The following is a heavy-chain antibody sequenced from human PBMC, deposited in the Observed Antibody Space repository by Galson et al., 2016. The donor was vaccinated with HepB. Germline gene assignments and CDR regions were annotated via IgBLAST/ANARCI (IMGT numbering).Heavy chain of an antibody. D-gene: IGHD3-22*01. CDR1: GFTFSSYG. Sequence: SLRLSCAASGFTFSSYGMHWVRQAPGNGLEWVAVISHDGTNRNYADSVKGRFTISRDNSKNTLSLQMNSLRAEDTAVYYCAKTLRLYDTLILDYWGQGTLVTVSS. V-gene: IGHV3-30*18. J-gene: IGHJ4*02. CDR3: AKTLRLYDTLILDY. CDR2: ISHDGTNR.